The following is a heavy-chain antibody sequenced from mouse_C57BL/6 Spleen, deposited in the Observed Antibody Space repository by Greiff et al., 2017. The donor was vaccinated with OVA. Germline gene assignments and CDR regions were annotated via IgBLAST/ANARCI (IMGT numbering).Heavy chain of an antibody. Sequence: VKLQQPGAELVKPGASVKMSCKASGYTFTSYWITWVKQRPGQGLEWIGDIYPGSGSTNYNEKFKGKATLTADTSSSTAYMQLSSLTSEDSAVYYCAREDYGSSPWYFDYWGQGTTLTVSS. CDR1: GYTFTSYW. CDR2: IYPGSGST. CDR3: AREDYGSSPWYFDY. J-gene: IGHJ2*01. V-gene: IGHV1-55*01. D-gene: IGHD1-1*01.